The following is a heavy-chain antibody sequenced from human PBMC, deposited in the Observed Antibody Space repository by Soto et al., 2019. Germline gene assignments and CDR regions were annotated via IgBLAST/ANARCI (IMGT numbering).Heavy chain of an antibody. Sequence: ASVKVSCKASGYTFTSYYMLWVRQAPGQGLEWMGIINPSGGSTSYAQKFQGRVTMTRDTSTSTVYMELSSLRSEDTAVYYCAREGAARYSFDYWGQGTLVTVSS. CDR2: INPSGGST. D-gene: IGHD6-6*01. CDR1: GYTFTSYY. V-gene: IGHV1-46*01. CDR3: AREGAARYSFDY. J-gene: IGHJ4*02.